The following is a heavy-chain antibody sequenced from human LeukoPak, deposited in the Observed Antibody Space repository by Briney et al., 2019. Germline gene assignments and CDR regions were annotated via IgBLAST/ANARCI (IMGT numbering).Heavy chain of an antibody. CDR2: ISYDGGNT. V-gene: IGHV3-30-3*01. J-gene: IGHJ4*02. D-gene: IGHD1-1*01. Sequence: GGSLRLSCAASGFTFSRNAIHWVRQAPGKGLEWVAEISYDGGNTYYADSVKGRFTISRDNSKNTLYLQMNSLRAEDTAVYYGAKEGTGIHFDYWGQGTMVTVSS. CDR1: GFTFSRNA. CDR3: AKEGTGIHFDY.